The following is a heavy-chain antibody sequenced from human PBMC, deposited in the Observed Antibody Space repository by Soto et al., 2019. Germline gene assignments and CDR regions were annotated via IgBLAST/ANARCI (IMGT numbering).Heavy chain of an antibody. CDR1: GFTFSSYC. CDR3: ASEGLQNYYYGMDV. J-gene: IGHJ6*02. Sequence: ESGGGLVQPGGSLRLSCAASGFTFSSYCMSWVRQAPGKGLEWVANIKQDGSEKYYVDSVKGRFTISRDNAKNSLYLQMNSLRAEDTAVYYCASEGLQNYYYGMDVWGQGSTVTVSS. V-gene: IGHV3-7*01. CDR2: IKQDGSEK.